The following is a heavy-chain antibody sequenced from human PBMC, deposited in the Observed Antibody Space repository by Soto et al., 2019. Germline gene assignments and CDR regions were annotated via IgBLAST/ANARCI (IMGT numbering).Heavy chain of an antibody. CDR3: ARDQSNYAGHYYYYGMDV. J-gene: IGHJ6*02. Sequence: PGGSLRLSCAASGFTFSSYSMNWVRQAPGKGLEWVSSISSSSSFIYYADSVKGRFTISRDNAKNSLYLQMNSLRAEDTAVYYCARDQSNYAGHYYYYGMDVWGQGTTATV. D-gene: IGHD4-4*01. CDR1: GFTFSSYS. CDR2: ISSSSSFI. V-gene: IGHV3-21*01.